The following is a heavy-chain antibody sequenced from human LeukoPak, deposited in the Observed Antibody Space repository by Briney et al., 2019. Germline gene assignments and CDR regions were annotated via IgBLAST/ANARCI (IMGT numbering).Heavy chain of an antibody. Sequence: ASVKVPCKASGYTFTSYDVNWVRQATGQGLEWMGWMNPNSGNTGYAQKFQGRVTMTRNTSISTAYMELSSLRSEDTAVYYCARGGEVYCSGGSCYLWYFDYWGQGTLVTVSS. CDR2: MNPNSGNT. J-gene: IGHJ4*02. CDR1: GYTFTSYD. V-gene: IGHV1-8*01. D-gene: IGHD2-15*01. CDR3: ARGGEVYCSGGSCYLWYFDY.